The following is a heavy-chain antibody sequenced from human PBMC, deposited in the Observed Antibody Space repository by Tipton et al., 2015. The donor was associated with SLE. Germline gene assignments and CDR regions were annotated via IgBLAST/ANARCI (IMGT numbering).Heavy chain of an antibody. Sequence: TLSLTCTVSGGSVSSSIKYWAWIRQPPGKGLEWIGSIYYTGTTTYYNSFLKSRVTMSVDTAKNQFSLRLTSVIAADTAVYYSARRLYSSSSDAFDIWGQGTVVTVSS. D-gene: IGHD6-6*01. CDR3: ARRLYSSSSDAFDI. V-gene: IGHV4-39*07. CDR2: IYYTGTTT. J-gene: IGHJ3*02. CDR1: GGSVSSSIKY.